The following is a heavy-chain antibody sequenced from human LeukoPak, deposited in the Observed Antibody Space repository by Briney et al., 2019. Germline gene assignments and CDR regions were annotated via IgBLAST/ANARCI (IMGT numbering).Heavy chain of an antibody. CDR2: ISAYNGNT. D-gene: IGHD2-15*01. V-gene: IGHV1-18*04. CDR3: AIEYCSGGSCYWGDFDY. Sequence: ASVKVSCKASGYTFTSYGISWVRQAPGQGLEWMGWISAYNGNTNYAQKLQGRVTMTTDTSTSTAYMELRSLRSDDTAVYYCAIEYCSGGSCYWGDFDYWGQGTLVTVSS. J-gene: IGHJ4*02. CDR1: GYTFTSYG.